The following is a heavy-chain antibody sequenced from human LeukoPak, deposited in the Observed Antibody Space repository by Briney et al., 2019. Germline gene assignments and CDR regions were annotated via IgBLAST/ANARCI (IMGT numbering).Heavy chain of an antibody. CDR3: TKEFSGSYEN. V-gene: IGHV3-43*02. J-gene: IGHJ4*02. D-gene: IGHD3-10*01. CDR1: GFTFDHYA. CDR2: ISRDGGTT. Sequence: GGSLRLSCATSGFTFDHYAFHWVRQVPGKGLEWVSLISRDGGTTSYGDSVKGRFTISRDNRKNSLYMQMNSLKTEDSALYYCTKEFSGSYENWGQGTLVTVSS.